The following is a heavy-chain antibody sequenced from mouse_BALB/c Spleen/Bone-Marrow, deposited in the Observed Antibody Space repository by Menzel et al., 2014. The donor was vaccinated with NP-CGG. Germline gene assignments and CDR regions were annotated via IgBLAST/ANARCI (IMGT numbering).Heavy chain of an antibody. D-gene: IGHD3-1*01. CDR2: FNPYNDGT. CDR3: TRGATPDY. J-gene: IGHJ2*01. Sequence: EVKLMESGPELVQPGASVKMSCKASGYTFTSYVMHWVKQRPGQGLEWIGYFNPYNDGTKYNEKFKGKATLTSDKSSSTAYMELSSLTSEDSAVYYCTRGATPDYWGQGTTLTVSS. CDR1: GYTFTSYV. V-gene: IGHV1-14*01.